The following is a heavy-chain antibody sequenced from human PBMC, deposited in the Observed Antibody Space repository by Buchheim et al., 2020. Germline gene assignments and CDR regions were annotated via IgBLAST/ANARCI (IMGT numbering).Heavy chain of an antibody. CDR2: INPSGGST. CDR1: GYTFTSYY. CDR3: ARDGPLGYCSSTSCYGGRGALYYMDV. J-gene: IGHJ6*03. D-gene: IGHD2-2*01. V-gene: IGHV1-46*01. Sequence: QVQLVQSGAEVKKPGASVKVSCKASGYTFTSYYMHWVRQAPGQGLEWMGIINPSGGSTSYAQKFQGRVTMTRDTSTSTVYMELSSLRSEDTAVYYCARDGPLGYCSSTSCYGGRGALYYMDVWGKGTT.